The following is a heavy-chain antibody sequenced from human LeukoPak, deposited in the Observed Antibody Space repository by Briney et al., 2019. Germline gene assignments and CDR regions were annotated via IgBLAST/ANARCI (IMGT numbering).Heavy chain of an antibody. V-gene: IGHV3-23*01. CDR3: ARQSGSYFMIYYYGMDV. CDR1: GFTFSSYA. D-gene: IGHD1-26*01. CDR2: ISGSGGST. Sequence: GGSLRLSCAASGFTFSSYAMSWVRQAPGKGLEWVSAISGSGGSTYYADSVKGRFTISRDNSKNTLYLQMNSLRAEDTAVYYCARQSGSYFMIYYYGMDVWGQGTTVTVSS. J-gene: IGHJ6*02.